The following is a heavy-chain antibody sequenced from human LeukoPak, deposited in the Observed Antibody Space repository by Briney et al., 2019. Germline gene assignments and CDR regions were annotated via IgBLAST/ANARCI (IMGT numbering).Heavy chain of an antibody. CDR2: IRYDGSNK. Sequence: GGSLRLSCAASGFTVSSNYMSWVRQAPGKGLEWVAFIRYDGSNKYYADSVKGRFTISRDNSKNTLYLQMNSLRAEDTAVYYCAKGGYQLLNWFDPWGRGTLVTVSS. J-gene: IGHJ5*02. CDR1: GFTVSSNY. D-gene: IGHD2-2*01. V-gene: IGHV3-30*02. CDR3: AKGGYQLLNWFDP.